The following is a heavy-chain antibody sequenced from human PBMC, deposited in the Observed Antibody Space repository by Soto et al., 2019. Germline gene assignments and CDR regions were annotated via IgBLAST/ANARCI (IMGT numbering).Heavy chain of an antibody. J-gene: IGHJ4*02. CDR3: ATRYSYVHF. V-gene: IGHV1-2*02. CDR1: GYAFAGYY. D-gene: IGHD5-18*01. CDR2: INPNSGDT. Sequence: GASVKVSCKSSGYAFAGYYIHWVRQAPGQGLEWMGWINPNSGDTNYAQKFQGRVTMTRDTSFSTAYMELSSLRSDDTAVYYCATRYSYVHFWRQGTFVTVHS.